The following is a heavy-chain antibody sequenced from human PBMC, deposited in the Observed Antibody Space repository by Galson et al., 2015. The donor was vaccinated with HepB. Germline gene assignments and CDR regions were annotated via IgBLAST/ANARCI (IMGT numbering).Heavy chain of an antibody. V-gene: IGHV3-7*01. D-gene: IGHD6-19*01. Sequence: SLRLSCAASGLIFSSSWMTWARQAPGKGLEWVANINQDGSEKHYVDSVKGRFTISRDNAKNSLSLQMNSLRVEDTAVYYCATGMGSGWPDWGQGTLITVSS. CDR3: ATGMGSGWPD. CDR2: INQDGSEK. J-gene: IGHJ4*02. CDR1: GLIFSSSW.